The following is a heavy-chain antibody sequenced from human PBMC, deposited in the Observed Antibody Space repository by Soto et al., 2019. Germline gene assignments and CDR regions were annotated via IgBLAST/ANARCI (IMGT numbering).Heavy chain of an antibody. Sequence: SETLSLTSTISGGSVGSGSHYWGWIRQPPGKGLEWIAYISYTGSTAYNPSLKSRVTISVDMSKRQFSLRLDSVTAADTAVYYCARDRSVNLNPLDAFDFWGQGTKVTVSS. CDR3: ARDRSVNLNPLDAFDF. V-gene: IGHV4-61*01. CDR1: GGSVGSGSHY. D-gene: IGHD3-16*02. CDR2: ISYTGST. J-gene: IGHJ3*01.